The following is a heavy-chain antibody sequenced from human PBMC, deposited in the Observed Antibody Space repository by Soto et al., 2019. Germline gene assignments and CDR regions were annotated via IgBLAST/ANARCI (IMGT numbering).Heavy chain of an antibody. J-gene: IGHJ4*02. CDR1: GGSISSYY. V-gene: IGHV4-59*12. CDR2: IYYSGST. D-gene: IGHD3-3*02. CDR3: ARTAWHFFDY. Sequence: SETLSLTCTVSGGSISSYYWSWIRQPPGKGLEWIGYIYYSGSTNYNPSLKSRVTISVDTSKNQFSLKLNSVTAADTAVYYCARTAWHFFDYWGQGTLVTVSS.